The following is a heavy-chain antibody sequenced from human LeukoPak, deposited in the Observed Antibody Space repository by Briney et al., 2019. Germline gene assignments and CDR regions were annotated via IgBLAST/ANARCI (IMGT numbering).Heavy chain of an antibody. V-gene: IGHV3-74*01. Sequence: PGGSLRLSCAASGFTFSSYWMHWVRQAPGKGLVWVSRISSDGSNTGYADSVKGRFTISRDNSKNTLSLQMNSLKAEDTAVYYCAKAPSMVRTVIRFDYWGQGTLVTVSS. CDR3: AKAPSMVRTVIRFDY. CDR1: GFTFSSYW. CDR2: ISSDGSNT. D-gene: IGHD3-10*01. J-gene: IGHJ4*02.